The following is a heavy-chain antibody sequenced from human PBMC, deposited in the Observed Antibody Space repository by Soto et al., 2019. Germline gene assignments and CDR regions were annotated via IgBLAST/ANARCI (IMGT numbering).Heavy chain of an antibody. V-gene: IGHV2-5*02. Sequence: SGPTLVNPTQTLTLTCTFSGFSLRTSGVGVGRIRQPPGKALEWLALIYWDDDKRYCPSLKNRLTITKDTSKNQVVLTMTNMDPVDTATYFCAHRLTLNSNWNYGRFDYWGQGTLVTVSS. D-gene: IGHD1-7*01. CDR2: IYWDDDK. J-gene: IGHJ4*02. CDR1: GFSLRTSGVG. CDR3: AHRLTLNSNWNYGRFDY.